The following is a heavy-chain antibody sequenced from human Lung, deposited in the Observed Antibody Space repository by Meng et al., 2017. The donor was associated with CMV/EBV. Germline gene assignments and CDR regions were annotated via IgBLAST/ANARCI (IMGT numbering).Heavy chain of an antibody. Sequence: SCAASGFIHSRHSMNWVRQAPGKGLEWVSSISSSSSSIYYADSVKGRFTVSRDNAKNSLYLQMDSLRVDDTAVYYCSRKPRYSIGCYDYWGQGTVVTVSS. CDR3: SRKPRYSIGCYDY. D-gene: IGHD6-19*01. J-gene: IGHJ4*02. CDR1: GFIHSRHS. CDR2: ISSSSSSI. V-gene: IGHV3-21*01.